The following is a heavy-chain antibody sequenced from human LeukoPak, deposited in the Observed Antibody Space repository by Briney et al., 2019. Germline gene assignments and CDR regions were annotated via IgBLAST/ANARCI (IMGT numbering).Heavy chain of an antibody. V-gene: IGHV4-39*07. CDR1: GGSISSSSYY. D-gene: IGHD1-26*01. J-gene: IGHJ4*02. Sequence: SETLSLTCTVSGGSISSSSYYWGWIRQPPGKGLEWIGSIYYSGSTYYNPSLKSRVTISVDTSKNQFSLKLSSVTAADTAAYYCARGSRLGVTAYYFDYWGQGTLVTVSS. CDR3: ARGSRLGVTAYYFDY. CDR2: IYYSGST.